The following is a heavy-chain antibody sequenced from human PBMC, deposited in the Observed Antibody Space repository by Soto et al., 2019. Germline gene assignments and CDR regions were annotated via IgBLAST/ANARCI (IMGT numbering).Heavy chain of an antibody. J-gene: IGHJ4*02. CDR3: ATEVYMVRGTILPYFDY. CDR1: GGTFSSYA. CDR2: IIPIFGTA. V-gene: IGHV1-69*01. D-gene: IGHD3-10*01. Sequence: QVQLVQSGAGVKKPGSSVKVSCKASGGTFSSYAISWVRQAPGQGLEWMGGIIPIFGTANSAQTFQGRVTITADESTSTGYMELSSLRSEDTAVYYCATEVYMVRGTILPYFDYWGQGTLVTVSS.